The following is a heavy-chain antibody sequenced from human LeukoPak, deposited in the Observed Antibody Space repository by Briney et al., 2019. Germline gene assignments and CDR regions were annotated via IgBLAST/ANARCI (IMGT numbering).Heavy chain of an antibody. CDR2: ISYDGSNK. V-gene: IGHV3-30*04. CDR3: ARAAPVGYSSGWYDFDY. J-gene: IGHJ4*02. Sequence: GGSLRLSCAASGFTFSSYAMSWVRQAPGKGLEWVAVISYDGSNKYYADSVKGRFTISRDNSKNTLYLQMNSLRAEDTAVYYCARAAPVGYSSGWYDFDYWGQGTLVTVSS. D-gene: IGHD6-19*01. CDR1: GFTFSSYA.